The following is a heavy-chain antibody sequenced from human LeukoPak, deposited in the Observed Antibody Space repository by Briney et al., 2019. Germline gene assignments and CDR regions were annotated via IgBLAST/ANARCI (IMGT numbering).Heavy chain of an antibody. CDR1: GFTFTSSA. V-gene: IGHV1-58*02. CDR2: IVVGSGNT. J-gene: IGHJ6*02. Sequence: ASVKVSCKASGFTFTSSAMQWVRQARGQRLEWMGWIVVGSGNTNYAQKFQERVTITRDMSARTVYMELSSLTSEDTAVYYCAATVDYCGGGSCNNHYYGMDVWGQGTTVTVSS. D-gene: IGHD2-15*01. CDR3: AATVDYCGGGSCNNHYYGMDV.